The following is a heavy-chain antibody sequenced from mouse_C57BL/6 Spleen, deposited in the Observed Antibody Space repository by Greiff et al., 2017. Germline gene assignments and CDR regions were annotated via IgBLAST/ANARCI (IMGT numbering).Heavy chain of an antibody. D-gene: IGHD2-3*01. CDR1: GFSLTSSG. V-gene: IGHV2-6*01. CDR2: IWCVGST. Sequence: VQLKESGPGLVAPSQSLSITCTVSGFSLTSSGVDWVRQSPGKGLEWLGVIWCVGSTNYNSAPKSSLSISKDNSKSHVFLKMNRLQTDDTAIYYCASPSIYDGYYPFAYWGQGTLVTVAA. CDR3: ASPSIYDGYYPFAY. J-gene: IGHJ3*01.